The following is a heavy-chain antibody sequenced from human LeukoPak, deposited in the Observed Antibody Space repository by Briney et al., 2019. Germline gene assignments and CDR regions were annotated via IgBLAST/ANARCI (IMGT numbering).Heavy chain of an antibody. CDR3: ASTSSWTDY. D-gene: IGHD6-13*01. J-gene: IGHJ4*02. CDR1: GFTFSSYG. Sequence: GGSLRLSCAASGFTFSSYGMHWVRQAPGKGLEWVAVIWYDGSNKYYADSVKGRFTISRDNSKNTLYLQMNSLGAEDTAVYYCASTSSWTDYWGQGILVTVSS. V-gene: IGHV3-33*01. CDR2: IWYDGSNK.